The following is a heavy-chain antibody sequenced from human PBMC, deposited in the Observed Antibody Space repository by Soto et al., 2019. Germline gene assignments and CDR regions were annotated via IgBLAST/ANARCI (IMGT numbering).Heavy chain of an antibody. J-gene: IGHJ4*02. V-gene: IGHV3-73*02. CDR3: ARGVYDFWSGHTKGLDY. CDR2: IRSKAKSYAT. D-gene: IGHD3-3*01. CDR1: GFTFSGSA. Sequence: EVQLVESGGGLVQPGGSLKLSCAASGFTFSGSAMHWVRQASGKGLEWVGRIRSKAKSYATAYAVSVKGRFTISRDDSRNTAYLQMNSLKTEDTAVYYCARGVYDFWSGHTKGLDYWGQGTVVTVSS.